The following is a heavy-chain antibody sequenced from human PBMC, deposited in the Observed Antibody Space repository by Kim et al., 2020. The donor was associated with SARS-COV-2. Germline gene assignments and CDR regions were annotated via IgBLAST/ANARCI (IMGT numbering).Heavy chain of an antibody. CDR1: GGSISSSSYY. CDR2: IYYSGST. Sequence: SETLSLTCTVSGGSISSSSYYWGWIRQPPGKGLEWIGSIYYSGSTYYNPSLKSRVTISVDTSKNQFSLKLSSVTAADTAVYYCARQSIQQWLVSRWFDPWGQGTLVTVSS. CDR3: ARQSIQQWLVSRWFDP. V-gene: IGHV4-39*01. D-gene: IGHD6-19*01. J-gene: IGHJ5*02.